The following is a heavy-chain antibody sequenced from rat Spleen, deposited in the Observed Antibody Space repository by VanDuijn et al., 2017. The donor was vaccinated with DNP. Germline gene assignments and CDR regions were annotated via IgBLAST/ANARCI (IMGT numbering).Heavy chain of an antibody. CDR2: ISTGGGNT. J-gene: IGHJ2*01. CDR1: GFTYSNYV. Sequence: EVQLVESGGGLVQPGRSLKLSCAASGFTYSNYVMVWVRQAPTKGLEWVASISTGGGNTYYRDSVKGRFTISRDNAKNTLYLQMDSLRSEDTATYYCAKGDGVDWGQGVMVTVSS. CDR3: AKGDGVD. D-gene: IGHD4-3*01. V-gene: IGHV5S13*01.